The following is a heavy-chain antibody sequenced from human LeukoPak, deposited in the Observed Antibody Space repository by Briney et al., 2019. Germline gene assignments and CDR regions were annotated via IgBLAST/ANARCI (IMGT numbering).Heavy chain of an antibody. Sequence: SETLSLTCTVSGGSVSISTYYWSWIRQQPGKGLEWIGYVHYSGSTYYNPSLKSRVTISVDTSKNQFSLRLSSVTASDTAVYYCTKYYYDTSGYSNWFDPWGQGTLVTVSS. CDR1: GGSVSISTYY. D-gene: IGHD3-22*01. V-gene: IGHV4-31*06. CDR3: TKYYYDTSGYSNWFDP. J-gene: IGHJ5*02. CDR2: VHYSGST.